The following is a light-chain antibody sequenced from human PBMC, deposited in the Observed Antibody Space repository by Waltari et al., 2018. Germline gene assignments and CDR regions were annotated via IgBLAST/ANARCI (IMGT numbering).Light chain of an antibody. J-gene: IGKJ1*01. CDR3: QQYDNYWT. Sequence: DIQMTQSPSTLSASVGDRVTITCRASQSITNWLAWYQQKPGKAPKLLIYKASNLESGVPSRFSVSGSGTEFTLTISSLQPDDFATYYFQQYDNYWTFGQGTKVEIK. V-gene: IGKV1-5*03. CDR2: KAS. CDR1: QSITNW.